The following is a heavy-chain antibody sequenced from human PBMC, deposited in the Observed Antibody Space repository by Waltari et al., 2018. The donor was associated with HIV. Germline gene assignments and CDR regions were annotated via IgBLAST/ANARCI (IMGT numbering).Heavy chain of an antibody. J-gene: IGHJ4*02. Sequence: EVQLSESGGALAQPGGSLSLSCAASGSLSTSAMTWVRQAPGKGLEWVSTISGDAEDSYYAASVQGRFIISRDNSRNIVSLQMKILRAEDTAIYYCAQDADSAGYSFFGFWGQGTLVVVSS. CDR2: ISGDAEDS. CDR3: AQDADSAGYSFFGF. D-gene: IGHD3-22*01. CDR1: GSLSTSA. V-gene: IGHV3-23*01.